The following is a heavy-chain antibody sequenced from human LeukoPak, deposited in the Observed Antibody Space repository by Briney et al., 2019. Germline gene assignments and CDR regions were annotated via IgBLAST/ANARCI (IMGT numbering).Heavy chain of an antibody. CDR2: IRYDGSNE. D-gene: IGHD6-13*01. CDR1: GFTFSSYA. CDR3: AKDYSSSWYGFDY. Sequence: GGSLRLSCAASGFTFSSYAMHWVRQAPGKGLEWVAFIRYDGSNEYYADSVKGRFTISRDNSKNTLYLQMNSLKAEDTAVYYCAKDYSSSWYGFDYWGQGTLSPSPQ. V-gene: IGHV3-30*02. J-gene: IGHJ4*02.